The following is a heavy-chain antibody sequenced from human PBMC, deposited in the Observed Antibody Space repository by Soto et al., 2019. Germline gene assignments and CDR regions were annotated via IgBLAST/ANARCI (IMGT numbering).Heavy chain of an antibody. CDR1: GGSISSYY. D-gene: IGHD3-3*01. Sequence: SETLSLTCTVSGGSISSYYWSWIRQPPGKGLEWIGYIYYSGSTNYNPSLKSRVTISVDTSKNQFSLKLSSVTAADTAVYYCARDFFPYYDFWSGYLYNWFDPWGQGTLVTVPQ. V-gene: IGHV4-59*01. CDR2: IYYSGST. CDR3: ARDFFPYYDFWSGYLYNWFDP. J-gene: IGHJ5*02.